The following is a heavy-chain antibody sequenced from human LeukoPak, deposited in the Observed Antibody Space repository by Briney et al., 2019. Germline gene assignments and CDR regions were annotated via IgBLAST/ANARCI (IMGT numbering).Heavy chain of an antibody. Sequence: PGGSLRLSCAASGFTFDDYTMHWVRQAPGKGLEWVSLISWDGGSTYYADSVKGRFTVSRDNSKNTLYLQMNSLRAEDTAVYYCAKHRSMVLDYWGQGTLVTVSS. CDR3: AKHRSMVLDY. V-gene: IGHV3-43*01. D-gene: IGHD3-10*01. J-gene: IGHJ4*02. CDR2: ISWDGGST. CDR1: GFTFDDYT.